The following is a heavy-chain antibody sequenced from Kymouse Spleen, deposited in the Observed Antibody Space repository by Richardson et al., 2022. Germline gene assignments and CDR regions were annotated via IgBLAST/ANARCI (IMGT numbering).Heavy chain of an antibody. J-gene: IGHJ6*02. CDR2: IYYSGST. V-gene: IGHV4-39*01. Sequence: QLQLQESGPGLVKPSETLSLTCTVSGGSISSSSYYWGWIRQPPGKGLEWIGSIYYSGSTYYNPSLKSRVTISVDTSKNQFSLKLSSVTAADTAVYYCARPSIAAANYYYGMDVWGQGTTVTVSS. CDR3: ARPSIAAANYYYGMDV. CDR1: GGSISSSSYY. D-gene: IGHD6-13*01.